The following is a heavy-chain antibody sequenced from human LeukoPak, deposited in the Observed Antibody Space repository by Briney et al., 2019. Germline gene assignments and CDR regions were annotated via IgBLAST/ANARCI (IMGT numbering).Heavy chain of an antibody. CDR3: ARGVFGAYYYYGMDV. CDR1: GGSFSGYY. CDR2: INHSGST. V-gene: IGHV4-34*01. J-gene: IGHJ6*02. D-gene: IGHD1-26*01. Sequence: SETLSLTCAVYGGSFSGYYWSWIRQPPGKGLEWIGEINHSGSTNYNPSLKSQVTISVDTSKNQFSLKLSSVTAADTAVYYCARGVFGAYYYYGMDVWGQGTTVTVSS.